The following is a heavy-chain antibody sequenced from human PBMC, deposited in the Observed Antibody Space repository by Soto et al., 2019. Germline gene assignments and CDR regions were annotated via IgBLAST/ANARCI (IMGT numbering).Heavy chain of an antibody. CDR2: ITTDGSRT. Sequence: PGGSLRLSCAGSGFTFSNYGLSWVRQAPGKGLEWVSVITTDGSRTYYADSVRGRFTISRDNFKSSLYLQMNSLRAEDTAVYYCAKDIHFGTGTSWFDPWGQGTLVTVSS. V-gene: IGHV3-23*01. J-gene: IGHJ5*02. CDR3: AKDIHFGTGTSWFDP. CDR1: GFTFSNYG. D-gene: IGHD1-1*01.